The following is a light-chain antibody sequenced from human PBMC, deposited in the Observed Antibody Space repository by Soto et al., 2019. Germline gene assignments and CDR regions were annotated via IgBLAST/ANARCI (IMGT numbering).Light chain of an antibody. CDR3: SLYTSENAYV. CDR2: EVS. J-gene: IGLJ1*01. V-gene: IGLV2-18*01. Sequence: QSVLTQLPSVSGSPGQSVTISCTGTSTDFVSYNRVSWYQQPPGTAPKLMIYEVSKRPSGVPDRFSGSKSGNTASLTISGLQAADEADYYCSLYTSENAYVFGTGTKATVL. CDR1: STDFVSYNR.